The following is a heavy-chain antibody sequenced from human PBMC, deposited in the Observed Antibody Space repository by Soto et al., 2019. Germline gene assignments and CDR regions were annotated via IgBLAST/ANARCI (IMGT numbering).Heavy chain of an antibody. J-gene: IGHJ3*02. CDR1: GGSFSGYY. CDR3: AGPDYGDYLYAFDI. CDR2: INHSGST. Sequence: QVQLQQWGAGLLKPSETLSLTCAVYGGSFSGYYWSWIRQPPGKGLEWIGEINHSGSTNYNPSLKRRVTISVDTSKNQFSLKLSSVTAADTAVYYCAGPDYGDYLYAFDIWGQGTMVTVSS. V-gene: IGHV4-34*01. D-gene: IGHD4-17*01.